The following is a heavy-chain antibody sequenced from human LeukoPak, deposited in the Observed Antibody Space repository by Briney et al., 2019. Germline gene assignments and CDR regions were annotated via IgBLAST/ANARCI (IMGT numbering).Heavy chain of an antibody. CDR3: ARKTVVVPAAFLGWFDP. CDR2: IIPLFGTT. V-gene: IGHV1-69*13. Sequence: ASVKVSFKASGGTFSNYAISWVRQAPGQGLEWMGGIIPLFGTTNYAQKFQGRVTITADEFASTAYMELSSLRSDDTAVYYCARKTVVVPAAFLGWFDPWGQGTLVTVSS. CDR1: GGTFSNYA. J-gene: IGHJ5*02. D-gene: IGHD2-2*01.